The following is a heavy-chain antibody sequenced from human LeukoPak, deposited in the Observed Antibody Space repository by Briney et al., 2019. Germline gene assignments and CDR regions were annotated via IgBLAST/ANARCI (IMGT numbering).Heavy chain of an antibody. D-gene: IGHD3-9*01. CDR1: GFTFSSYA. V-gene: IGHV3-30-3*01. Sequence: GGSLRLSCAASGFTFSSYAMHWVRQAPGKGLEWVAVISYDGSNKYYADSVKGRFTISRDNSKNTLYLQMNSLRAEDTAVYYCARTDPFDILTGPYFDYWGQGTLVTASS. J-gene: IGHJ4*02. CDR3: ARTDPFDILTGPYFDY. CDR2: ISYDGSNK.